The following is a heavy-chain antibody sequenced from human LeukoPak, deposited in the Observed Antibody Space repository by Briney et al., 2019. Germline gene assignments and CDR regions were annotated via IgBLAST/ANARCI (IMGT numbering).Heavy chain of an antibody. CDR3: AKDPTVDAFDI. CDR2: IRSDGSNE. J-gene: IGHJ3*02. D-gene: IGHD4-11*01. Sequence: AGGSLRLSCVASGFTFSIYGMHWVRQAPGKGLEWVTFIRSDGSNEYYVDSVKGRFAISRDNSKNTLYLQMNSLGVEDTAVYYCAKDPTVDAFDIWGQGTMVTVSS. CDR1: GFTFSIYG. V-gene: IGHV3-30*02.